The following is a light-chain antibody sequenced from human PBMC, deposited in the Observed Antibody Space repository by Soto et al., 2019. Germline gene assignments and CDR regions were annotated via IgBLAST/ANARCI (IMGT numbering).Light chain of an antibody. J-gene: IGKJ2*01. CDR2: WAS. CDR3: QQYYSTPYT. V-gene: IGKV4-1*01. Sequence: DIVMTQSPDSLAVSLGEKATINCKSSQSVLYSSNNENYLAWYQQKPGQSPKLLIYWASTRDSGVPDRFSGSGSGTDFTLTISSLQTEDVAVYYCQQYYSTPYTFGQGTKVDSK. CDR1: QSVLYSSNNENY.